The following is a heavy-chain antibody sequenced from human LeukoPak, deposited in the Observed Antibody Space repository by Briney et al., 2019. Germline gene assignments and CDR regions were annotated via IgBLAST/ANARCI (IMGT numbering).Heavy chain of an antibody. CDR2: IYYSGST. CDR3: ARDNWNYGSSMDV. V-gene: IGHV4-59*01. J-gene: IGHJ6*02. D-gene: IGHD1-7*01. CDR1: GGSISSYF. Sequence: PSETLSLTCTVSGGSISSYFWSWVRQPPGKGLEWIGYIYYSGSTNYNPSLKSRVTISVDTSKNQFSLKLSSVTAADTAVYYCARDNWNYGSSMDVWGQGTTVTVSS.